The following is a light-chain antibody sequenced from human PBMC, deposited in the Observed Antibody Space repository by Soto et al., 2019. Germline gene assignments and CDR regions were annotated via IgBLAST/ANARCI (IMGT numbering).Light chain of an antibody. J-gene: IGKJ1*01. CDR1: QSISSW. Sequence: DIQLTQSPSTLSASVGDRVTITCRASQSISSWLAWYQQKPGKAPKFLIYKTSNLESGVPSRFSGSGSGTEFTLTISSLQPVDFATYYCQYYNNYCWTFGQGTKVEIK. CDR3: QYYNNYCWT. V-gene: IGKV1-5*03. CDR2: KTS.